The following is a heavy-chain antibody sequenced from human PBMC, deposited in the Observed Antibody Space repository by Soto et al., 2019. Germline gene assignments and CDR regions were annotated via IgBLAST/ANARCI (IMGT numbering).Heavy chain of an antibody. CDR3: AKGSMYNWNQSPPDS. Sequence: GGSLRLSCAGSGFTFKTYTFHWGRQPPGKGLEWVAVISYDGSNKYYADSVKGRFTVSRDNSKSTLFLQMNSLTPEDTAGYYCAKGSMYNWNQSPPDSWGQGTLVTVSS. CDR1: GFTFKTYT. D-gene: IGHD1-20*01. CDR2: ISYDGSNK. V-gene: IGHV3-30*18. J-gene: IGHJ4*02.